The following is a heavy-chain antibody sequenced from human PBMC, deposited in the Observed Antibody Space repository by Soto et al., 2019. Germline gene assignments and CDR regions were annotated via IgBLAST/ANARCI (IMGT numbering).Heavy chain of an antibody. CDR1: GFTLSSYN. Sequence: EVQLVESGGGLVQPGGSLRLSCAASGFTLSSYNMNWVRQAPGKGLEWVSYISGSSDTIYYADSVKGRFTISRDNAKNSPYLQMDSLRDEDTAVYYCARDHGGSTWFVGIYFYFGVDVWGQGTTLTVSS. V-gene: IGHV3-48*02. J-gene: IGHJ6*02. CDR3: ARDHGGSTWFVGIYFYFGVDV. CDR2: ISGSSDTI. D-gene: IGHD6-13*01.